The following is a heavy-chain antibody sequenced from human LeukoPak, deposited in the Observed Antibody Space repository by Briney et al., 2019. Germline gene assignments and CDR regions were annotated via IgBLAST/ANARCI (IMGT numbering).Heavy chain of an antibody. CDR2: INWNGGST. J-gene: IGHJ6*03. CDR3: ARDPSTSSSHFHMDV. Sequence: GGSLRLSCAASGFTFDDYGMSWVRQAPGKGLEWVSGINWNGGSTGYADSVKGRFTISRDNAKNPLYLQMNSLRAEDTAIYYCARDPSTSSSHFHMDVWGKGTTVTVSS. D-gene: IGHD6-6*01. V-gene: IGHV3-20*04. CDR1: GFTFDDYG.